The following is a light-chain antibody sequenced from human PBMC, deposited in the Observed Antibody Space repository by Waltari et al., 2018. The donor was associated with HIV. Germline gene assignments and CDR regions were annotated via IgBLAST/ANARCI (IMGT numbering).Light chain of an antibody. CDR2: GAS. J-gene: IGKJ2*01. CDR1: QSVSSNH. V-gene: IGKV3-20*01. Sequence: EIVLTQSPDTLSLSPGERAALSCRASQSVSSNHLAWYQQKPGQAPRLLIYGASSRATGIPDTFSGSGSGTDFTLTISRLEPEDFAVYYCQQYGSSPYTFGQGTKLGIK. CDR3: QQYGSSPYT.